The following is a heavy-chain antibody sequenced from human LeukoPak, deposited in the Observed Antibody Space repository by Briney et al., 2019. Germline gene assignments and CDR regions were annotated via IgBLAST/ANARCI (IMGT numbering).Heavy chain of an antibody. CDR3: ARQPPIWFGELGLGPHFDY. V-gene: IGHV1-2*02. Sequence: ASVKVSCKTSGYIFTDYYIHWVRQAPGQGLEWMGWINPNGGGTNYAQKFQGRVTMTRDTSITTAYMELSGLRSDDTAVYYCARQPPIWFGELGLGPHFDYWGQGTLVTVSS. CDR2: INPNGGGT. D-gene: IGHD3-10*01. J-gene: IGHJ4*02. CDR1: GYIFTDYY.